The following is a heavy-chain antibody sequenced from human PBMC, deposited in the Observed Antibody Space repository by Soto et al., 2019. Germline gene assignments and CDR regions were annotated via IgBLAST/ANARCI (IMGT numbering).Heavy chain of an antibody. CDR3: ARSSEYSGYDSLVKYYYYYMDV. CDR2: IYYSGST. Sequence: SETLSLTCTVSGGSISSYYWSWIRQPPGKGLEWIGYIYYSGSTNYNPSLKSRVTISVDTSKNQFSLKLSSVTAADTAVYYCARSSEYSGYDSLVKYYYYYMDVWGKGTTVTVSS. D-gene: IGHD5-12*01. J-gene: IGHJ6*03. V-gene: IGHV4-59*01. CDR1: GGSISSYY.